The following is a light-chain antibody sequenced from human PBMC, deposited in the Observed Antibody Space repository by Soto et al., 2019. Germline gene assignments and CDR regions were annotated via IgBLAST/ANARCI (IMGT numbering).Light chain of an antibody. CDR2: EVS. Sequence: QSALTQPASVSGTPGQSITISCTGTSSDVGSYNLVSWYQQHPGKAPKLMIYEVSKRPSGVSNRFSGSKSGNTASLTISGLQAEDEADYYCCSYAGSSSSYVVRTGTKVTV. CDR1: SSDVGSYNL. CDR3: CSYAGSSSSYV. J-gene: IGLJ1*01. V-gene: IGLV2-23*02.